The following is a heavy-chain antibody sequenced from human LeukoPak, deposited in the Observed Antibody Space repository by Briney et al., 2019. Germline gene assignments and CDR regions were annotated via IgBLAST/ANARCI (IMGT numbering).Heavy chain of an antibody. CDR2: TYSGGST. CDR3: ARGIEVGSGYMDV. J-gene: IGHJ6*03. V-gene: IGHV3-66*01. CDR1: GFTVSSNY. Sequence: GGSLRLSCAASGFTVSSNYMSWVRQAPGKGLEWVSVTYSGGSTYYADSVKGRFTISRDNSKNTQYLQINSLRAEDTAVYYCARGIEVGSGYMDVWGKGTTVTVSS. D-gene: IGHD3-22*01.